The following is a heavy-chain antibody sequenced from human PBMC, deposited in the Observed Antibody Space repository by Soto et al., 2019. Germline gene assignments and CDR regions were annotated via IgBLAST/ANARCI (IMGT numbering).Heavy chain of an antibody. J-gene: IGHJ4*02. CDR1: GTSISSYY. V-gene: IGHV4-59*01. D-gene: IGHD2-8*01. CDR3: AGYNSYAIDY. CDR2: IHYSGTT. Sequence: SETLSLTCTVSGTSISSYYWSWIRQPPGKGLEWIANIHYSGTTNYNPSLASRVTLSVDPSKNQFSLKMPSVTAADRAMYFCAGYNSYAIDYWGRGTLVTVAS.